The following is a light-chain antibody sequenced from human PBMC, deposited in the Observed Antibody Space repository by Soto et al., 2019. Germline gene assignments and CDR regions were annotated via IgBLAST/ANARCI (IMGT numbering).Light chain of an antibody. J-gene: IGKJ2*01. CDR3: QQYDNLPPYT. Sequence: DIQMTQSPSSLSASLGDRVTITCQASRDISVYLNWYQQKTRKPPNLIVYDASNLQTGVPSRFSGSGSGTHFSFTISSLQPEDIATYYCQQYDNLPPYTFGQGTTLEIK. CDR1: RDISVY. CDR2: DAS. V-gene: IGKV1-33*01.